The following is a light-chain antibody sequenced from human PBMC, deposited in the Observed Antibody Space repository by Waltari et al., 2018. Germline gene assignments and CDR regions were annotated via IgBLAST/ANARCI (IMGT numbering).Light chain of an antibody. J-gene: IGLJ3*02. Sequence: QSALTQPASVSGSPGQSIPISCTGTSSDVGNYNLVSWYQQYPGKAPKAMNYDDNRRPSGVSDRFAGSKSGNTASLTISGVQAEDEADYYCCSYAGSYTWVFGGGTKLTVL. V-gene: IGLV2-23*01. CDR1: SSDVGNYNL. CDR3: CSYAGSYTWV. CDR2: DDN.